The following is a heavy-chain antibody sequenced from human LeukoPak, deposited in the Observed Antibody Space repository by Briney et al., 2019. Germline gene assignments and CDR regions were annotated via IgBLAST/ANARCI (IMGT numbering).Heavy chain of an antibody. J-gene: IGHJ6*02. D-gene: IGHD2-15*01. CDR1: GGSISSYY. CDR3: ARVRVVAATHYYYYGMDV. V-gene: IGHV4-4*07. Sequence: SETLSLTCTVSGGSISSYYWSWIRQPAGKGLEWIGRIYTSGSTNYSPSLKSRVTMSVDTSKNQFSLKLSSVTAADTAVYYCARVRVVAATHYYYYGMDVWGQGTTVTVSS. CDR2: IYTSGST.